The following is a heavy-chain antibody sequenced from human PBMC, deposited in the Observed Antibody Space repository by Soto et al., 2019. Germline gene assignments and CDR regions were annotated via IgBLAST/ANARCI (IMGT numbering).Heavy chain of an antibody. CDR2: IYNSGST. Sequence: SETLSLTCTVSGGSISSYYWSWIRRPPGKGLEWIGYIYNSGSTHSNPSLQSRVTISVDTSKNQFSLKLSSVTAADTGIYYCARARTTMVREVIKYNMDVWGQGTTVTSP. CDR1: GGSISSYY. J-gene: IGHJ6*02. V-gene: IGHV4-59*01. D-gene: IGHD3-10*01. CDR3: ARARTTMVREVIKYNMDV.